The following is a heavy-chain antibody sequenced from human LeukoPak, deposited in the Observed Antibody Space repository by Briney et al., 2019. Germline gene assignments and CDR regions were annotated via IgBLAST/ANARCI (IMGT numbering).Heavy chain of an antibody. J-gene: IGHJ3*02. CDR2: ISSSGSTI. V-gene: IGHV3-11*01. CDR3: ARGSVDIVASDAFDI. Sequence: GGSLRLSCAASGFTFSDYYMSWIRRAPEEGLEWVSYISSSGSTIYYADSVKGRFTISRDNDKNSLYLQMNSLRAEDTAVYYCARGSVDIVASDAFDIWGQGTMVTVSS. CDR1: GFTFSDYY. D-gene: IGHD5-12*01.